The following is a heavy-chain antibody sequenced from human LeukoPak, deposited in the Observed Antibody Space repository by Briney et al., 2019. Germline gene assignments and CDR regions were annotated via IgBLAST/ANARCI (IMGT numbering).Heavy chain of an antibody. Sequence: GGSLRLSCAASGFTFSSYWMSWVRQAPGKGLEWVANIKHDGSEKYYVDSVKGRFTISRDNAKNSLYLQMNSLRAEDTAVYYCAREKGDIVVVPAADLNWFDPWGQGTLVTVSS. CDR2: IKHDGSEK. D-gene: IGHD2-2*01. V-gene: IGHV3-7*01. J-gene: IGHJ5*02. CDR1: GFTFSSYW. CDR3: AREKGDIVVVPAADLNWFDP.